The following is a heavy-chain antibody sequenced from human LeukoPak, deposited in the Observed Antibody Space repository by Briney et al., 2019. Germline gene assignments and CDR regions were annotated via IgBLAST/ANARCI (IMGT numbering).Heavy chain of an antibody. D-gene: IGHD1-26*01. CDR2: INHSGST. CDR3: ARDRGSGSYLGLDY. Sequence: SETLSLTCAVYGGSFSGYYWSWIRQPPGKGLEWIGEINHSGSTNYNPSLKSRVTISVDTSKNQFSLKLSSVTAADTAVYYCARDRGSGSYLGLDYWGQGTLVTVSS. V-gene: IGHV4-34*01. CDR1: GGSFSGYY. J-gene: IGHJ4*02.